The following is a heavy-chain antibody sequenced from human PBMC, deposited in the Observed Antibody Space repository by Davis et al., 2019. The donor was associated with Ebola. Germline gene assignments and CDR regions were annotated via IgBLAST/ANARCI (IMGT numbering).Heavy chain of an antibody. V-gene: IGHV3-73*01. J-gene: IGHJ4*02. Sequence: GESLKISCTASGFSSSASGIHWVRQASGKGLEWVGRIRDKANKYATAYAASVKGRFTISRDDSRNTAYLQMNSLKTEDTAVYYCTASVGSGSEYWGQGTLVTVSS. CDR2: IRDKANKYAT. CDR1: GFSSSASG. CDR3: TASVGSGSEY. D-gene: IGHD3-10*01.